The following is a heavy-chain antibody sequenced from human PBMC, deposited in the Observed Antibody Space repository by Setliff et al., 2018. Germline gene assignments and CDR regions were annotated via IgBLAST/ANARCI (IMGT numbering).Heavy chain of an antibody. Sequence: SETLSLTCAAYGGTFSDYYWTWIRQPPGKGLEWVGEINHRGSTNYNPSLKSRVTISVDTSKDQFFLKLISMTAADTAVYYCARGRNVAARLLDSWGQGTLVTVSS. V-gene: IGHV4-34*01. D-gene: IGHD6-6*01. J-gene: IGHJ4*02. CDR3: ARGRNVAARLLDS. CDR1: GGTFSDYY. CDR2: INHRGST.